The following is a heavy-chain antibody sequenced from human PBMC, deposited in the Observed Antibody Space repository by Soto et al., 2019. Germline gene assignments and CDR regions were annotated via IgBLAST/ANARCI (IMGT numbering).Heavy chain of an antibody. Sequence: QVQLVQSGAEVKKPGSSVKVSCKTSGGTFSTSAISWVRQAPGPGLEWVGGIMPVFPTPDYAQKFQGRVTIPADESTTTPYRELTGLRPDDTALYFCAREKDRQQLGGNYYYLWDVGGQGPAITVSS. D-gene: IGHD3-3*02. CDR3: AREKDRQQLGGNYYYLWDV. CDR1: GGTFSTSA. J-gene: IGHJ6*02. V-gene: IGHV1-69*12. CDR2: IMPVFPTP.